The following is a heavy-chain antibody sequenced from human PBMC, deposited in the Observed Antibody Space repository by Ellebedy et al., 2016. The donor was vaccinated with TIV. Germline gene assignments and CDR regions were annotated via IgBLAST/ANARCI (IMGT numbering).Heavy chain of an antibody. CDR2: ISYSGST. J-gene: IGHJ4*02. V-gene: IGHV4-59*01. CDR1: GGSISPYY. D-gene: IGHD2-15*01. CDR3: AREVQGCSGGSCYLVFDY. Sequence: MPSETLSLTCTVSGGSISPYYWSWIRQPPGKGLEWIGYISYSGSTNYNPSLKSRVTISVDTSKNQFSLKLSSVTAADTAVYYCAREVQGCSGGSCYLVFDYWGQGTLVTVSS.